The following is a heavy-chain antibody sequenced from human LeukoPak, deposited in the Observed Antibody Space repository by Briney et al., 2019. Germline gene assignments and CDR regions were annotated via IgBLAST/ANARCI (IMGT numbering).Heavy chain of an antibody. Sequence: GGSLRLSCAASGFTFSSYAMHWVRQAPGKGLEWVAVISYDGSNKYYADSVKGRFTISRDNSKNTLYLQMNSLRAEDTAVYYCARDRCPPAWIQLCPSDYWGQGTLVTVSS. CDR2: ISYDGSNK. CDR1: GFTFSSYA. D-gene: IGHD5-18*01. CDR3: ARDRCPPAWIQLCPSDY. J-gene: IGHJ4*02. V-gene: IGHV3-30-3*01.